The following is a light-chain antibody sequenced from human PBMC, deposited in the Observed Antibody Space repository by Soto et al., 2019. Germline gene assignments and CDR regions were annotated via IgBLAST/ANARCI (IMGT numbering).Light chain of an antibody. V-gene: IGKV3-20*01. CDR3: HQYDSSPLT. J-gene: IGKJ4*01. CDR2: GAS. CDR1: QSVSSSY. Sequence: EIVLTQSPGTLSLSPGERATLSCRASQSVSSSYLAWYQQKPGQAPRLLIYGASSRATGIPDRFSGSGSGTDVTLTISRLEPEDDAAYYCHQYDSSPLTFGGGTKVEIK.